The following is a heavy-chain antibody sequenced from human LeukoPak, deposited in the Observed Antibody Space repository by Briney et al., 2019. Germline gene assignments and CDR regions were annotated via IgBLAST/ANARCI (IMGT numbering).Heavy chain of an antibody. V-gene: IGHV3-30-3*01. Sequence: GSLRLSCAASGFTFSSYTMHWVRQAPDKGLEWVAVISHDGGNKYYADSVKGRFTISRDNAKNSLYLQMNSLRAEDTALYYCARIRGYSYGYFDYWGQGTLVTVSS. CDR3: ARIRGYSYGYFDY. CDR2: ISHDGGNK. D-gene: IGHD5-18*01. CDR1: GFTFSSYT. J-gene: IGHJ4*02.